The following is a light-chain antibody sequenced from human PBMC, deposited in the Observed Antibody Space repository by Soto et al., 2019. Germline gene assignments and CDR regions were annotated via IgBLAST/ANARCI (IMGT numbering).Light chain of an antibody. CDR3: CSYAGTTHV. Sequence: QSALTQPPSVSGSPGQSVTISCTGTSSDIGGYNYVSWYQQLPGKAPKLMIYDVSKRPSGVPDRFSGSNSGSTASLTISGLQAEDEADYYCCSYAGTTHVFGTGTKVTVL. CDR1: SSDIGGYNY. CDR2: DVS. J-gene: IGLJ1*01. V-gene: IGLV2-11*01.